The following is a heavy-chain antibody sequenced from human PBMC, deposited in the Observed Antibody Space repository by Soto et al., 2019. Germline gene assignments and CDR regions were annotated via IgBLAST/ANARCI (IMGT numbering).Heavy chain of an antibody. CDR3: ASSAMDHYYYGMDV. Sequence: QVQLVQSGAEVKKPGSSVKVSCKASGGTFSSYAIGWVRQAPGQGLEWMGGIIPIFGTANYAQKFQGRVTITADESTSTAYMELSSLRSEDTDVHYCASSAMDHYYYGMDVWGQGTTVTVSS. V-gene: IGHV1-69*12. CDR2: IIPIFGTA. J-gene: IGHJ6*02. D-gene: IGHD5-18*01. CDR1: GGTFSSYA.